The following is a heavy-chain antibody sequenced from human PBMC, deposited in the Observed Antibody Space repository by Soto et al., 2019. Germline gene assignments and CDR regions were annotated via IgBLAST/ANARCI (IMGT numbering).Heavy chain of an antibody. CDR3: ARKRYDNTSSVVYYCGMDV. J-gene: IGHJ6*02. D-gene: IGHD6-6*01. Sequence: HXESLKVSWQGSGNSCTNYWIGWVHQVPGKGLEWLGIIYPGDSDTRYSPSFQGQVTISADKSISTAYLQWSSLKASDTAMYYCARKRYDNTSSVVYYCGMDVWGQETTVTVPS. CDR2: IYPGDSDT. CDR1: GNSCTNYW. V-gene: IGHV5-51*07.